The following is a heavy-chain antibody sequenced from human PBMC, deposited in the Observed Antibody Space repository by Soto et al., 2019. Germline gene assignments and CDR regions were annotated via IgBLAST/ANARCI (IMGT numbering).Heavy chain of an antibody. CDR2: ILHDGNNK. J-gene: IGHJ4*02. CDR1: GFTFSNYI. CDR3: LRDDQDGSYCDLGY. D-gene: IGHD3-10*01. V-gene: IGHV3-30-3*01. Sequence: RGSLRLSCAASGFTFSNYIMHWVRQAPGKGLEWVAMILHDGNNKYYADSVKGRFTISRDNSKNTLYLQMNSLRTEDTAIYYCLRDDQDGSYCDLGYWGQGTLVTVSS.